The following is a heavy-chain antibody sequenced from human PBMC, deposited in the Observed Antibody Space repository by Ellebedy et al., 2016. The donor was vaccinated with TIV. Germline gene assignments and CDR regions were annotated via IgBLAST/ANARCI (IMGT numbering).Heavy chain of an antibody. D-gene: IGHD4-23*01. CDR1: GYPFTNHF. CDR3: ARDSATVLTSRDYFYYYMDL. V-gene: IGHV1-46*01. J-gene: IGHJ6*03. Sequence: ASVKVSCKASGYPFTNHFIHWVRRAPGQGLEWMGILHPGAGSTTYSQKFQGRLTMTRDTSTSTAYMEVKSLRSEDTAVYYCARDSATVLTSRDYFYYYMDLWGKGTTVTVSS. CDR2: LHPGAGST.